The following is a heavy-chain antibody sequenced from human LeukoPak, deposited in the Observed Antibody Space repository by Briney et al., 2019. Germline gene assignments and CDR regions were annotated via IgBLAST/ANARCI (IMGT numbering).Heavy chain of an antibody. CDR2: IYTSGST. V-gene: IGHV4-61*02. CDR1: GGSISSGSYY. CDR3: AIQATPAEVYGMDV. Sequence: SQTLSLTCTASGGSISSGSYYWSWIRQPAGKGLEWIGRIYTSGSTNYNPSLKSRVTISVDTSKNQFSLKLSSVTAADTAVYYCAIQATPAEVYGMDVWGQGTTVTVSS. J-gene: IGHJ6*02.